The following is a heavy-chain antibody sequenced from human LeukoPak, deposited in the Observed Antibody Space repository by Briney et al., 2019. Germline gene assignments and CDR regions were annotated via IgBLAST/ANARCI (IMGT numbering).Heavy chain of an antibody. D-gene: IGHD3-10*01. J-gene: IGHJ5*02. CDR1: GGSISSYY. Sequence: SETLSLTYTVSGGSISSYYWSWIRQPPGKGLEWIGYIYYSGSTNYNPSLKSRVTISVDTSKNQFSLKLSSVTAADTAVYYCARESNYHGSGTGWFDPWGQGTLVTVSS. CDR3: ARESNYHGSGTGWFDP. V-gene: IGHV4-59*12. CDR2: IYYSGST.